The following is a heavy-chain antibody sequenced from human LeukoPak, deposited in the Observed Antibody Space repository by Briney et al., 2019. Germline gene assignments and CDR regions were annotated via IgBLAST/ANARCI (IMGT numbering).Heavy chain of an antibody. V-gene: IGHV3-23*01. D-gene: IGHD6-13*01. CDR1: GFTFSSYA. Sequence: GGSLRLSCAASGFTFSSYAMSWVRQAPGKGLEWVSAISGSGAGTYYADSVKGRFTISRDNFKRTLYLQMNSLRAEDTAVYYCAKVNNIAAAGTFDYWGQGTLVTVSS. J-gene: IGHJ4*02. CDR3: AKVNNIAAAGTFDY. CDR2: ISGSGAGT.